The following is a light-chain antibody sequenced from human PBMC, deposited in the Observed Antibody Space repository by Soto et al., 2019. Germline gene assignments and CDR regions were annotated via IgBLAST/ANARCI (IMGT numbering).Light chain of an antibody. J-gene: IGLJ1*01. V-gene: IGLV4-69*01. Sequence: QPVLTQSPSASASLGASVKLTCTLSSGHSRYAIAWHQQQPEKGPRYLMKVSSDGSHSKGDGIPDRFSGSSSGAERYLTISSLQSEDEADYYSQTWGTGSYVFGIGTKVTVL. CDR3: QTWGTGSYV. CDR1: SGHSRYA. CDR2: VSSDGSH.